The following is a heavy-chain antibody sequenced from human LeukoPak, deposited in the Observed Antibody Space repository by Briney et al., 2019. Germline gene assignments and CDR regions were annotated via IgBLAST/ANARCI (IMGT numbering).Heavy chain of an antibody. CDR2: IYHSGST. Sequence: TSETLSLTCTVSGGSINSYFWSWIRQPPGKGLEWIGEIYHSGSTNYNPSLKSRVTISVDKSKNQFSLKLSSVTAADTAFYYCARVGAAGNNVADYWGQGTLVTVSS. D-gene: IGHD6-13*01. J-gene: IGHJ4*02. CDR3: ARVGAAGNNVADY. V-gene: IGHV4-59*12. CDR1: GGSINSYF.